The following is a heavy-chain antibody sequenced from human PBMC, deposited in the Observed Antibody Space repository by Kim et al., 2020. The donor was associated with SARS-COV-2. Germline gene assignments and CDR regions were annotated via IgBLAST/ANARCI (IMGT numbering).Heavy chain of an antibody. V-gene: IGHV3-23*01. Sequence: VKGRCTISRDNSKNTLYLQMNSLRAEDTAVYYCAKDLEDYYDSSGYYTAHWGQGTLVTVSS. D-gene: IGHD3-22*01. J-gene: IGHJ4*02. CDR3: AKDLEDYYDSSGYYTAH.